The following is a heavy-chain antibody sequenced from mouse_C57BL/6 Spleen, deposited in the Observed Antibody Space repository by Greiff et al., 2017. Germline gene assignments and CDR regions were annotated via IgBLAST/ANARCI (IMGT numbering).Heavy chain of an antibody. CDR1: GYTFTSYW. J-gene: IGHJ1*03. Sequence: VQLQQPGAELVKPGASVKMSCKASGYTFTSYWITWVKQRPEQGLEWIGDIYPGSGSTNYNEKFKSKATLTVDTSSSTAYMQLSSLTSEDSAVYYCARGYDGYYTYWYFDVWGTGTTVTVSS. CDR2: IYPGSGST. CDR3: ARGYDGYYTYWYFDV. D-gene: IGHD2-3*01. V-gene: IGHV1-55*01.